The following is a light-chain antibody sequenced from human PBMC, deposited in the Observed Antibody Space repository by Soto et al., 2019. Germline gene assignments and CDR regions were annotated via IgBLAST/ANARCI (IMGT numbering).Light chain of an antibody. CDR3: QHYGGSPPIT. CDR2: DAS. Sequence: EIVLTQSPGTLSLSPGERATLSCRASQSVSSSYLAWYQQKPGQAPRLLIYDASSRATGIPDRFSGSGSGTDFTLTISRLEPEDCAVYYCQHYGGSPPITFGLGTRLEIK. CDR1: QSVSSSY. J-gene: IGKJ5*01. V-gene: IGKV3-20*01.